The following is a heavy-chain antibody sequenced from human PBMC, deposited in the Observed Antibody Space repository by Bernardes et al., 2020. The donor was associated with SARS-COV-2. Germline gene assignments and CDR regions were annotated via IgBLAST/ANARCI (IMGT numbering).Heavy chain of an antibody. CDR3: AIGQGSTSILDY. J-gene: IGHJ4*02. V-gene: IGHV3-66*01. CDR2: IYGGGST. D-gene: IGHD2-2*01. Sequence: GGSLRLSCAASGFTVGINYMTWVRQAPGKGLEWVSLIYGGGSTQYADSVQGRFTLSRDNSKNTVYLQMNSLRAEDTAVYYCAIGQGSTSILDYWGQRTLVTVSS. CDR1: GFTVGINY.